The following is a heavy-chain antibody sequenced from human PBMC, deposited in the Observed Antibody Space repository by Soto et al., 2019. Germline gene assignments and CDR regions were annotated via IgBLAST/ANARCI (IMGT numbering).Heavy chain of an antibody. V-gene: IGHV3-48*02. Sequence: PVGSLRLSCAASGFTFSAYSVNWVRQAPGKGLDWVSYISSGSKTIYYADSVKGRFTVSRDNAKNSQYLQMNSLRDEDTAVYYCVREDILGVRSFDYWGQGTLVTVSS. CDR2: ISSGSKTI. CDR3: VREDILGVRSFDY. CDR1: GFTFSAYS. D-gene: IGHD3-9*01. J-gene: IGHJ4*02.